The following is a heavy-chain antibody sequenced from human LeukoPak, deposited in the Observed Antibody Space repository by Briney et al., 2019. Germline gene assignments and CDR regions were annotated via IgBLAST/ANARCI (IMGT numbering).Heavy chain of an antibody. CDR2: IKQDGSEK. V-gene: IGHV3-7*03. Sequence: PGGSLRLSCAASGFTFSNYWMSWVRQAPGKGLEWVANIKQDGSEKYYVDSVKGRFTISRDNAKNSLYLQMNSLRAEDTAVYYCAKDPGADFWSGYYDYWGQGTLVTVSS. J-gene: IGHJ4*02. D-gene: IGHD3-3*01. CDR3: AKDPGADFWSGYYDY. CDR1: GFTFSNYW.